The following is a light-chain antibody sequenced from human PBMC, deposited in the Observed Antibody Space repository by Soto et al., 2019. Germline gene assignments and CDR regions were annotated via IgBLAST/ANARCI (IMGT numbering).Light chain of an antibody. CDR2: GAS. V-gene: IGKV3-20*01. CDR3: QQYGSLPRT. CDR1: QSVSSSY. Sequence: EIVLTQSPGTLSLSPGERATLSCRASQSVSSSYLAWYQQKPGQAPRLLIYGASNRATGIPDRFSGSGSVTDFTLTISRLEPEDFAVYYCQQYGSLPRTFGQGTKVEI. J-gene: IGKJ1*01.